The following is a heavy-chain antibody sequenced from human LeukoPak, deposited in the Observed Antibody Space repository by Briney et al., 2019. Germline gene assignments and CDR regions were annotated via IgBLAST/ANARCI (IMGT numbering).Heavy chain of an antibody. CDR2: IYYSGST. D-gene: IGHD2-2*01. CDR3: ASSPAVVVPTTLGWFDP. J-gene: IGHJ5*02. CDR1: GGSISSSSYY. V-gene: IGHV4-39*01. Sequence: SETLSLTCTVSGGSISSSSYYWGWIRQPPGKGLEWIGSIYYSGSTYYNPSLKSRVTISVDTSKNQFSLKLSSVTAADTAVYYCASSPAVVVPTTLGWFDPWGQGTLVTVSS.